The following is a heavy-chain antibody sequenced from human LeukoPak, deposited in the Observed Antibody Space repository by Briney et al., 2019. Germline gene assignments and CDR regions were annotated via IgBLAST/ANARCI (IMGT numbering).Heavy chain of an antibody. D-gene: IGHD3-9*01. CDR1: GGSISSSSYY. Sequence: SETLSLTCTVSGGSISSSSYYWGWIRQPPGKGLEWIGSIYYSGSTYYNPSLKSRVTISVDTSKNQFSLKLSSVTAADTAVYYCATTTYYDILTGYYYYFDYWGQGTLVTVSS. CDR2: IYYSGST. V-gene: IGHV4-39*01. CDR3: ATTTYYDILTGYYYYFDY. J-gene: IGHJ4*02.